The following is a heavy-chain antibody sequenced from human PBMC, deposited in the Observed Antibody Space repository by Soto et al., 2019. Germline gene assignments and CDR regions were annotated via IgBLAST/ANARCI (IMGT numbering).Heavy chain of an antibody. D-gene: IGHD3-16*02. Sequence: GSLRLSCAASGFTFSSYWMSWVRQAPGKGLEWVANIKQDGSEKYYVDSVKGRFTISRDNAKNSLYLQMNSLRAEDTAVYYCAREGTYYDYILGSYRFNAGDAIDIWGRGTMVTVSS. CDR2: IKQDGSEK. V-gene: IGHV3-7*01. CDR3: AREGTYYDYILGSYRFNAGDAIDI. J-gene: IGHJ3*02. CDR1: GFTFSSYW.